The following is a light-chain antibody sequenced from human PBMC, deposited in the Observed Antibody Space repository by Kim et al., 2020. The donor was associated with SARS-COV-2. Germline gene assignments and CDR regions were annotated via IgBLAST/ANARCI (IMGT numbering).Light chain of an antibody. CDR3: ATWDNSLSAVV. CDR2: DNS. Sequence: QSVLTQPPSVSAAPGQTVTISCSGSSSNIGSHYVSWYQQLPGIAPKLLIYDNSKRPSGIPDRSSGSKSGTSATLAITGLQTGDEADYYCATWDNSLSAVVFGGGTQLTVL. V-gene: IGLV1-51*01. CDR1: SSNIGSHY. J-gene: IGLJ2*01.